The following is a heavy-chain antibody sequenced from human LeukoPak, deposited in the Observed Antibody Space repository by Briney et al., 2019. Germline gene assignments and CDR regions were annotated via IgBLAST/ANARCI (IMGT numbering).Heavy chain of an antibody. Sequence: PSETLSLTCTVSGGSISSYYWSWIRQPAGKGLERIGRIYTSGSTNYNPSLKSRVTMSVDTSKNQFSLKLSSVTAADTAVYYCARVHSSSWYVPFLDVWGKGTTVTISS. J-gene: IGHJ6*04. V-gene: IGHV4-4*07. CDR3: ARVHSSSWYVPFLDV. CDR1: GGSISSYY. CDR2: IYTSGST. D-gene: IGHD6-13*01.